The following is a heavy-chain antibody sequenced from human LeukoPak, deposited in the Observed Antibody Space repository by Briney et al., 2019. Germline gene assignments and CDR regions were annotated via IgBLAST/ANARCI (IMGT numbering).Heavy chain of an antibody. J-gene: IGHJ4*02. CDR2: MNPNSGNT. V-gene: IGHV1-8*01. CDR1: GYTFTSYN. Sequence: ASVKVSCRASGYTFTSYNIHWVRQATGQGLEWMGWMNPNSGNTGYAQKFQGRVTMTRNTSISTAYMELSSLRSEDTAVYYCARLARKTQRVVNVSDYWGQGTLVTVSS. CDR3: ARLARKTQRVVNVSDY. D-gene: IGHD2-15*01.